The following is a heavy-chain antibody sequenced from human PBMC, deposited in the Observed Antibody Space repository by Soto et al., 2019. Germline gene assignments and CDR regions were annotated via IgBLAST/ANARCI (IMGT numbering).Heavy chain of an antibody. D-gene: IGHD5-12*01. Sequence: GSEGNCVGYGGSWMSKKHGKGLEWMGRIDPSDSQTYYSPSFRGHVTISATKSITTVFLQWSSLRASDTAMYYCARQIYDSDPGPNFQYYFDSCGQATSVT. CDR1: EGNCVGYG. CDR3: ARQIYDSDPGPNFQYYFDS. CDR2: IDPSDSQT. J-gene: IGHJ4*02. V-gene: IGHV5-10-1*01.